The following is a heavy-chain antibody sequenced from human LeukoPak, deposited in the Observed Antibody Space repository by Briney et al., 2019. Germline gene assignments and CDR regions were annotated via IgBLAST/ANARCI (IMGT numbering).Heavy chain of an antibody. V-gene: IGHV4-30-4*08. CDR1: GGSISSGDYY. J-gene: IGHJ5*02. CDR3: ARRPDCSSTSCYSFWFDP. D-gene: IGHD2-2*02. Sequence: SQTLSLTCTVSGGSISSGDYYWSWIRQPPGKGLEWIGYIFYSGSTYYHPSLKSRVTISVDTSKNQFSLKLSSVTAADTAVYYCARRPDCSSTSCYSFWFDPWGQGTLVTVSS. CDR2: IFYSGST.